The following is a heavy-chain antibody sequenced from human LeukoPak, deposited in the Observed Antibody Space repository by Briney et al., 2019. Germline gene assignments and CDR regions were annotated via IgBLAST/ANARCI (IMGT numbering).Heavy chain of an antibody. CDR2: IKPDGTTK. D-gene: IGHD2-21*01. CDR1: GFPFSSYS. V-gene: IGHV3-7*03. Sequence: GGSLRLSCAASGFPFSSYSMTWVRQAPGKGLEWVANIKPDGTTKFYVDSVKGRFTISRDNALNSLYLQMNSLRAEDTAIYYCARSIPYGTTRYGRSDYWGQGTLVTVSS. J-gene: IGHJ4*02. CDR3: ARSIPYGTTRYGRSDY.